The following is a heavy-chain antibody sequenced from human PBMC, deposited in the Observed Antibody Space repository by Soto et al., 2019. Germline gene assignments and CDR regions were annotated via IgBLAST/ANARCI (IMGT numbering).Heavy chain of an antibody. D-gene: IGHD2-2*01. CDR2: IFPTDSTI. J-gene: IGHJ4*02. CDR3: ARAVVGYRSSASCPGDY. Sequence: GESLKISCXGSGYTFTSFWIGWVRQMPGKGLEWMGIIFPTDSTIIYSPSFQGQVTLSADNSTSTAYLQWSSLRASDSAMYYCARAVVGYRSSASCPGDYWGQGTRVTVS. V-gene: IGHV5-51*01. CDR1: GYTFTSFW.